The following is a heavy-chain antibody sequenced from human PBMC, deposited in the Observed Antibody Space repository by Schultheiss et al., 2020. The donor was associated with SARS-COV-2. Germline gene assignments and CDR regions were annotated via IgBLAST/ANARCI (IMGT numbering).Heavy chain of an antibody. CDR2: ISWDGGST. D-gene: IGHD6-13*01. Sequence: GGSLRLSCAASGFTFDEYTMHWVRQAPGKGLEWVSLISWDGGSTYYADSVKGRFTISRDNSKNSLYLQMNSLRTEDTALYYCAKDSGIAAAGTWLSYWGQGTLVTVSS. CDR1: GFTFDEYT. CDR3: AKDSGIAAAGTWLSY. J-gene: IGHJ4*02. V-gene: IGHV3-43*01.